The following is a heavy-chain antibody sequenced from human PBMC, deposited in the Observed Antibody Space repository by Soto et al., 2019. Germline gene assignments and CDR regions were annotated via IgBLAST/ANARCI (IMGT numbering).Heavy chain of an antibody. CDR1: GYSFTSYW. D-gene: IGHD3-22*01. CDR3: ARQAYYDSSGYYSGDY. Sequence: GESLKISCKGSGYSFTSYWIGRVRQMPGKGLEWMGIIYPGDSDTRYSPSFQGQVTISADKSISTAYLQWSSLKASDTAMYYCARQAYYDSSGYYSGDYWGQGTLVTVSS. J-gene: IGHJ4*02. V-gene: IGHV5-51*01. CDR2: IYPGDSDT.